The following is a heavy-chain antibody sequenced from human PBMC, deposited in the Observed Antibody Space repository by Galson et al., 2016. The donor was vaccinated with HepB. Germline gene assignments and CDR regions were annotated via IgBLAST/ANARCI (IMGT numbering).Heavy chain of an antibody. CDR3: AREYKYGNTGFAYERPFDN. CDR1: GFTVNNFY. J-gene: IGHJ4*02. D-gene: IGHD3-10*01. V-gene: IGHV3-53*01. CDR2: FYSDGSR. Sequence: SLRLSCAASGFTVNNFYVAWVRQAPGKGLEWVATFYSDGSRHHADSVRGRFTVSRDTSKNTLYLELTGLRAEDTAIYYCAREYKYGNTGFAYERPFDNWGQGTLVTVSS.